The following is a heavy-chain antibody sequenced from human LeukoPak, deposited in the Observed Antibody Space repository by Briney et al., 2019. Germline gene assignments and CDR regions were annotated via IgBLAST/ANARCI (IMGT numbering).Heavy chain of an antibody. D-gene: IGHD3-22*01. Sequence: PSETLSLTCAVYGGSFSGYYWSWIRQPPGKGLEWIGEINHSGSTNYNPSLKSRVTISVDTSKNQFSLKLGSVTAADTAVYYCARGPRITMIVVVKSFYYWGQGTLVTVSS. CDR1: GGSFSGYY. J-gene: IGHJ4*02. V-gene: IGHV4-34*01. CDR3: ARGPRITMIVVVKSFYY. CDR2: INHSGST.